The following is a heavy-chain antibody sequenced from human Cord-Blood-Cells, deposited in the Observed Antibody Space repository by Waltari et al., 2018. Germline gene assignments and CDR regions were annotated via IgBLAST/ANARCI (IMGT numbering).Heavy chain of an antibody. J-gene: IGHJ3*02. CDR1: GFTFSSYG. CDR2: IWYDGSNK. V-gene: IGHV3-33*01. CDR3: ARPLGRELLWGAFDI. D-gene: IGHD1-26*01. Sequence: QVQLVESGGGVVQPGRSLRLSCAASGFTFSSYGMHWVRQAPGKGLEWVAVIWYDGSNKYYADSVKGRFTISRDNSKNTLYLQMNSLRAEDTAVYYCARPLGRELLWGAFDIWGQGTMVTVSS.